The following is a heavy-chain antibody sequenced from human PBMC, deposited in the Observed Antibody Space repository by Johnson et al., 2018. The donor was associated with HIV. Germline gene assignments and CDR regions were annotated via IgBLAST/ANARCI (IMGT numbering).Heavy chain of an antibody. D-gene: IGHD1-26*01. CDR2: ISYDGSNK. V-gene: IGHV3-30-3*01. CDR1: AFTFSSYA. Sequence: QVPLVESGGGAVRPGGSLRLSCAASAFTFSSYAMHWVRQAPGKGLEWVALISYDGSNKYYADSVKGRFTISRDNSKNTLYLQMNSLRAEDTAVFYCARLIVGAPGAFDIWGQGTMVTVSS. J-gene: IGHJ3*02. CDR3: ARLIVGAPGAFDI.